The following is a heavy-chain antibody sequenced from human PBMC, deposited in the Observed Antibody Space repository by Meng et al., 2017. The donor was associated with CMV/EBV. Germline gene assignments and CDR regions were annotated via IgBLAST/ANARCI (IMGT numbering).Heavy chain of an antibody. V-gene: IGHV3-30*02. J-gene: IGHJ3*02. CDR1: GFTFSDYY. CDR2: IRYDGSNK. CDR3: AKDYSSSWQSDAFDI. D-gene: IGHD6-13*01. Sequence: GGSLRLSCAASGFTFSDYYMSWIRQAPGKGLEWVAFIRYDGSNKYYADSVKGRFTISRDNSKNTLYLQMNSLRAEDTAVYYCAKDYSSSWQSDAFDIWAQGTMVTVSS.